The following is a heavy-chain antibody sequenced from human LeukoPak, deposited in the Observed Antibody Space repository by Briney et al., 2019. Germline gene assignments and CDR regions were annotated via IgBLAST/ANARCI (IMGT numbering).Heavy chain of an antibody. D-gene: IGHD3-22*01. J-gene: IGHJ1*01. CDR2: ISGSGGST. CDR1: GFTFSSYA. CDR3: AKDPNYYDSSGYYWAHFQH. V-gene: IGHV3-23*01. Sequence: GGSLRLSCAASGFTFSSYAMSWVRQAPGKGLEWVSAISGSGGSTYYADSVKGRFTISRDNSKNTLYLQMNSLRAEDTAVYYCAKDPNYYDSSGYYWAHFQHWGQGTLVTVSS.